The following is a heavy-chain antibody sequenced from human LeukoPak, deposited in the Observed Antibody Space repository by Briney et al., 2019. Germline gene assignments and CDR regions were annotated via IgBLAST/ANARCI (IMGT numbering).Heavy chain of an antibody. J-gene: IGHJ4*02. CDR3: ASIGQIAVAGTGDY. CDR2: ISYDGSNK. D-gene: IGHD6-19*01. V-gene: IGHV3-30-3*01. CDR1: GFTFSSYA. Sequence: GSLRLSCAASGFTFSSYAMHWVRQAPGKGLEWVAVISYDGSNKYYADSVKGRFTISRDNSKNTLYLQMNSLRAEDTAVYYCASIGQIAVAGTGDYWGQGTPVTVSS.